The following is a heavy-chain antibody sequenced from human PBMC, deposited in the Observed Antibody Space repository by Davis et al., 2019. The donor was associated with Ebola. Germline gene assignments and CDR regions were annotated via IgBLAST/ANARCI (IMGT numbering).Heavy chain of an antibody. CDR2: IYYNGNA. CDR1: GDSMKSYY. V-gene: IGHV4-59*01. Sequence: LRLSCTVSGDSMKSYYWNWIRQPPGKGLEWIGYIYYNGNANYNPSLKSRVAMSVDTSENQFFLTLSSVTAADTAVYYCARGGRFSVDGWFDPWGQGTLVTVSS. D-gene: IGHD3-3*01. CDR3: ARGGRFSVDGWFDP. J-gene: IGHJ5*02.